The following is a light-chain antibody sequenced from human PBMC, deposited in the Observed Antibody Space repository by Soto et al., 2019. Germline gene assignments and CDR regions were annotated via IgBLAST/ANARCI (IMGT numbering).Light chain of an antibody. CDR3: SSYTSASTLLYL. V-gene: IGLV2-14*01. CDR2: GVT. CDR1: SGDVGGYNY. J-gene: IGLJ1*01. Sequence: QSVLTQPASVSGSPGQSITISCTGTSGDVGGYNYVSWYQQHPGIALKLLIYGVTNRPSWVATRFSGSKSGNTASLTISGLQAEYDDDYHCSSYTSASTLLYLFGTGTKLTVL.